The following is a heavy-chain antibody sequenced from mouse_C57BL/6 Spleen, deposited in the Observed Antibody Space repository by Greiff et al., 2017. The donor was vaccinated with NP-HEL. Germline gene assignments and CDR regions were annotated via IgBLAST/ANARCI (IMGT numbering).Heavy chain of an antibody. V-gene: IGHV1-4*01. D-gene: IGHD2-12*01. CDR2: INPSSGYT. CDR1: GYTFTSYT. J-gene: IGHJ4*01. Sequence: VQLQQSGAELARPGASVKMSCKASGYTFTSYTMHWVKQRPGQGLEWIGYINPSSGYTKYNQKFKDKATLTADKSSSTAYMQLSSLTSEDSAVYYCARREYYSNDEEAMDDWGQGTSVTVSS. CDR3: ARREYYSNDEEAMDD.